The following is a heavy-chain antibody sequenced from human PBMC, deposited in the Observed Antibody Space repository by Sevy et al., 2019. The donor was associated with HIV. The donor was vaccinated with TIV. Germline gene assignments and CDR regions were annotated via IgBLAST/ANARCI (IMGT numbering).Heavy chain of an antibody. D-gene: IGHD3-22*01. Sequence: GGSLRLSCAASGIAFSTYAMFWVRQAPGKGLEWVSSISAGGYSTYYADSVKGRFTLSRDNSRNTLDLQMNSLRADDTAVYYCAKDFSDVYYYDSSANVDYWGQGTLVTVSS. CDR1: GIAFSTYA. V-gene: IGHV3-23*01. CDR3: AKDFSDVYYYDSSANVDY. J-gene: IGHJ4*02. CDR2: ISAGGYST.